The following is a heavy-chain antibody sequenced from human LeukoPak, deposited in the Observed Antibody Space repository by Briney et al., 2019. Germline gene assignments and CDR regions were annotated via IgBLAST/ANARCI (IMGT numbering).Heavy chain of an antibody. D-gene: IGHD5-18*01. V-gene: IGHV4-59*01. Sequence: PSETLSLTCTVSGGSISSYYWSWIRQPPGKGLEWIGYITYSGHTNYKPSLKSRVSILVDTSKNQFSLKVSSVTAADTAVYYCARGSGSYGYGYWGQGTLVTVPS. CDR1: GGSISSYY. J-gene: IGHJ4*02. CDR2: ITYSGHT. CDR3: ARGSGSYGYGY.